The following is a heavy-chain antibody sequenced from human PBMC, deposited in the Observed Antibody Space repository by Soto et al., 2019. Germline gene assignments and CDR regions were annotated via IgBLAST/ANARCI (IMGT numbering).Heavy chain of an antibody. CDR3: ARYTAKMGPFDY. V-gene: IGHV1-46*01. Sequence: QVQLVQSGAEVKKPGASVKVSCKASGYTFTSYYMHWVRQAPGQGLEWLGIINPSGGSTSYAQKFQGRVTMTRDTSTSTVYMELSSLRSEDTAVYYCARYTAKMGPFDYWGQGTLVTVSS. CDR1: GYTFTSYY. J-gene: IGHJ4*02. CDR2: INPSGGST.